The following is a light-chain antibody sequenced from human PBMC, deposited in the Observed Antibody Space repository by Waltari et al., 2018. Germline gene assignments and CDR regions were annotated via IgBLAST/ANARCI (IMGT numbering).Light chain of an antibody. CDR3: QQANTFPLA. V-gene: IGKV1-12*01. Sequence: DIQMTQSPSSVSASVGDTVIITCRASQGIATWLAWYQQKPGKAPSLLIYGASTLQSGVPSRFRGSGFGTEFTLTINSLQPEDFATYYCQQANTFPLAFGGGTRVEVK. J-gene: IGKJ4*01. CDR2: GAS. CDR1: QGIATW.